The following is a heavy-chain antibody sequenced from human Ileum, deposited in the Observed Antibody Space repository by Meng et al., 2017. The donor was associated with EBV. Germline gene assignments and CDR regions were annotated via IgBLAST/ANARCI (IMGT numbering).Heavy chain of an antibody. CDR3: ARDSRTRSGWYFHFYGMDV. CDR1: GDSVSSGSYY. V-gene: IGHV4-61*01. Sequence: HVPLREPALGPVTPPATLPPTCTVSGDSVSSGSYYWSWIRQPPGKGLEWIGDIYYSGITYYNPSLKSRVTLSVDTSKNQFSLRLSSVTAADTAVYYCARDSRTRSGWYFHFYGMDVWGQGTTVTVSS. CDR2: IYYSGIT. D-gene: IGHD6-19*01. J-gene: IGHJ6*02.